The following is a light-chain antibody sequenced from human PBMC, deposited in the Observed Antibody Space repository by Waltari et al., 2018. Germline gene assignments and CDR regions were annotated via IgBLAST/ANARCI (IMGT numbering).Light chain of an antibody. V-gene: IGKV3-20*01. CDR3: QQPGRSPT. J-gene: IGKJ1*01. CDR2: GPS. Sequence: EIVLTQSPATLSLSPGERATPPCRASQSVAWYQQKPGQAPRLLVYGPSTRATGIPDRFSGTGFGTDFTLTISSLEPEDFAIYYCQQPGRSPTFGQGTKVEIK. CDR1: QSV.